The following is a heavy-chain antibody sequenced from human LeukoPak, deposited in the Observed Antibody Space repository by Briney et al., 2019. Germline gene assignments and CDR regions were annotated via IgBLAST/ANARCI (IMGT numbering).Heavy chain of an antibody. D-gene: IGHD3-22*01. V-gene: IGHV4-34*01. CDR3: AREDRNYYDSSGYYYLNYYYYYGMDV. CDR2: INHSGST. CDR1: GGSFSGYY. J-gene: IGHJ6*02. Sequence: SETLSLTCAASGGSFSGYYWSWIRQPPGKGLEWIGEINHSGSTNYNPSLKRRVTISVDTSKNQFSLKLSSVTAADTAVYYCAREDRNYYDSSGYYYLNYYYYYGMDVWGQGTTVTVSS.